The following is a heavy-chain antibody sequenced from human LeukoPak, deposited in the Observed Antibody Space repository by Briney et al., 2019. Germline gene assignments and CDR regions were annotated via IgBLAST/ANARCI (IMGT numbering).Heavy chain of an antibody. V-gene: IGHV4-39*07. CDR3: ATVATGWYPDY. J-gene: IGHJ4*02. CDR2: IFHSGNS. Sequence: PSETLSLTRTVSGGSIRSRSYYWGWIRQSPGKGLEWIGSIFHSGNSYYNPTLKSRVTISLDTSQNQFSLKLNSVTAADTAVYYCATVATGWYPDYWGKGALVTVAS. D-gene: IGHD6-19*01. CDR1: GGSIRSRSYY.